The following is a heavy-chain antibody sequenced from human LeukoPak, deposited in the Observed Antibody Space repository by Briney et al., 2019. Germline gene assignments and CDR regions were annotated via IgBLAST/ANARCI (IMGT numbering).Heavy chain of an antibody. D-gene: IGHD2-2*01. CDR3: AKDRDQLDWYFEY. V-gene: IGHV3-23*01. CDR1: GFTFNIYA. J-gene: IGHJ2*01. CDR2: IDNSGGTT. Sequence: PGGSLRLSCAASGFTFNIYAMSWVRQAPGKGLEWVSTIDNSGGTTYYADSVKGRFTISRDNSKNTLYLQINSLRAEDTAVYYCAKDRDQLDWYFEYWGRGTLVTVSS.